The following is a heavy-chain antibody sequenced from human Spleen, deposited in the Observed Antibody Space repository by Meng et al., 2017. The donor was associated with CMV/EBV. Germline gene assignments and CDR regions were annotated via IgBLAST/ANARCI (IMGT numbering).Heavy chain of an antibody. J-gene: IGHJ4*02. CDR1: FTFSRYA. V-gene: IGHV3-23*01. CDR2: ISGSGGST. D-gene: IGHD6-13*01. CDR3: AKDQSNLAAAGDYYFDY. Sequence: FTFSRYALSCVRQAPGKGLEWVSAISGSGGSTYYADSVKGRFTISRDNSTTTLYLQMNSLRAEDTAVYYCAKDQSNLAAAGDYYFDYWGQGTLVTVSS.